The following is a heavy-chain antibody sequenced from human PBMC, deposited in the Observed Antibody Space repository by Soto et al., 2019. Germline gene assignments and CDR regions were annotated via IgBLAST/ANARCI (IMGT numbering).Heavy chain of an antibody. CDR1: GFTFSSYA. D-gene: IGHD3-9*01. J-gene: IGHJ4*02. CDR2: ISYDGSNK. Sequence: QVQLVESGGGVVQPGRSLRLSCAASGFTFSSYAMHWVRQAPGKGLEWVAVISYDGSNKYYADSVKGRFTISRDNSKNTLYLQMNSLRAEDTAVYYCARGQRLRYFYWSSQDYWGQGTLVTVSS. CDR3: ARGQRLRYFYWSSQDY. V-gene: IGHV3-30-3*01.